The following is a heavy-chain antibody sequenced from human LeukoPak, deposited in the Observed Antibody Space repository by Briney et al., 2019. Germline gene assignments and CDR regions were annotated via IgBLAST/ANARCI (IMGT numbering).Heavy chain of an antibody. Sequence: GGSLRLSCAASGFTFSSYAMSWVRQAPGKGLEWRSAISGSGGSTYYADSVKGRFTISRDNSKNTLYLQMNSLRAEDTAVYYCAKDPLESEYYFDYWGQGTLVTVSS. V-gene: IGHV3-23*01. CDR3: AKDPLESEYYFDY. CDR2: ISGSGGST. CDR1: GFTFSSYA. J-gene: IGHJ4*02. D-gene: IGHD1-1*01.